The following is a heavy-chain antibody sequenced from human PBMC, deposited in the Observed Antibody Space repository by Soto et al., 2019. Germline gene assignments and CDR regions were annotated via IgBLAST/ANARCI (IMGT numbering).Heavy chain of an antibody. CDR1: GFTFSSYG. D-gene: IGHD3-10*01. V-gene: IGHV3-30*03. CDR2: ISYDGSNK. J-gene: IGHJ3*02. CDR3: ACERGSLWFGEFDAFDI. Sequence: QVQLVESGGGVVQPGRSLRLSCAASGFTFSSYGMHWVRQAPGKGLEWVAVISYDGSNKYYADSVKGRFTISRDNSKNTLYLQMNSLRAEDTAVYYCACERGSLWFGEFDAFDIWGQGTMVTVSS.